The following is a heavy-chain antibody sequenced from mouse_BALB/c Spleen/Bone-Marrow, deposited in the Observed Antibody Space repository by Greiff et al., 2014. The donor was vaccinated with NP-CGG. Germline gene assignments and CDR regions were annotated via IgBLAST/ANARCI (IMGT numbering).Heavy chain of an antibody. CDR1: GFNIKDTY. V-gene: IGHV14-3*02. D-gene: IGHD2-4*01. CDR2: IDPANGNT. CDR3: AGDDFDDYDAMDY. Sequence: EVQLQQSGAELVKPGASVKLSCTASGFNIKDTYMHWVKQRPEQGLEWIGRIDPANGNTKYDPKFQDKATLTTDTSSTTAYLQLSILSEEAAAVYYCAGDDFDDYDAMDYWGQGTSVTVSS. J-gene: IGHJ4*01.